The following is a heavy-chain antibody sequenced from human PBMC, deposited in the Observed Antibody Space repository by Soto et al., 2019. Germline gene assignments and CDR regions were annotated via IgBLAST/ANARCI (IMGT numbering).Heavy chain of an antibody. J-gene: IGHJ4*02. D-gene: IGHD6-6*01. CDR2: ITPIFGTA. Sequence: QAQLVQSGAEVKKPGSSVKVSCKASGGTFSSYAISWVRQTPGQGLEWMGWITPIFGTANYAQKFQGRVTITADESTSTAYLELGSLRSKDTAVYYCARATPYSSSSFDYWGQGTLVTVSS. CDR3: ARATPYSSSSFDY. CDR1: GGTFSSYA. V-gene: IGHV1-69*01.